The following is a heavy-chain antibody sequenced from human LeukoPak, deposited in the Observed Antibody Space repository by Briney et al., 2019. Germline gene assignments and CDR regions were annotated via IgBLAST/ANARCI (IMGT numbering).Heavy chain of an antibody. Sequence: GGSLRLSCAASGFTFSSYSTNWVRQAPGKGLEWVSSISSSSSYIYYADSVKGRFTISRDNAKNSLYLQMNSLRAEDTAVYYCASDPIAAAANYYYYYGMDVWGQGTTVTVSS. CDR1: GFTFSSYS. V-gene: IGHV3-21*01. CDR2: ISSSSSYI. CDR3: ASDPIAAAANYYYYYGMDV. D-gene: IGHD6-13*01. J-gene: IGHJ6*02.